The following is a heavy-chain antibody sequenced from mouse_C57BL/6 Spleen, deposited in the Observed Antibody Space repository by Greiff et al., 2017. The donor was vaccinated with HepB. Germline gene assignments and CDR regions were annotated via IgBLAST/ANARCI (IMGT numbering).Heavy chain of an antibody. V-gene: IGHV6-3*01. J-gene: IGHJ2*01. D-gene: IGHD2-3*01. CDR2: IRLKSDNYAT. CDR1: GFTFSNYW. CDR3: TATIYDGYYGYFDY. Sequence: EVMLVESGGGLVQPGGSMKLSCVASGFTFSNYWMNWVRQSPEKGLEWVAQIRLKSDNYATHYAESVKGRFTISRDDSKSSVYLQMNNLRAEDTGIYYCTATIYDGYYGYFDYWGQGTTLTVSS.